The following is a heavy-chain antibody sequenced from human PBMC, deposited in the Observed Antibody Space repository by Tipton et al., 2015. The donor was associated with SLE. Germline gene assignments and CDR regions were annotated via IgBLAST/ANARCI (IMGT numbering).Heavy chain of an antibody. Sequence: TLSLTCTVSGGSISSGSYYWSWIRQPAGKGLEWIGRIYTSGSTNYNPSLKSRVTISVDTSKNQFSLKLSSVTAADTAVYYCARVGGSYPGTFDIWGQGTMVTVSS. CDR1: GGSISSGSYY. J-gene: IGHJ3*02. D-gene: IGHD1-26*01. V-gene: IGHV4-61*02. CDR3: ARVGGSYPGTFDI. CDR2: IYTSGST.